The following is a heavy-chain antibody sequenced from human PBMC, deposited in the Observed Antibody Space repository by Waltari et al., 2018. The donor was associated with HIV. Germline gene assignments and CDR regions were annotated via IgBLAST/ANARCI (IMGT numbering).Heavy chain of an antibody. CDR1: GYTFIDYY. D-gene: IGHD6-19*01. CDR3: ATQATGYGSDKYYFDY. CDR2: INPNSGGT. V-gene: IGHV1-2*04. Sequence: QVQLVQSGAEVKKPGASVKVSCKASGYTFIDYYMHWVRQAPGQGLEWMGWINPNSGGTNYAQKFQGWVTMTRDTSISTVYMELSRLRSDDTAVYYCATQATGYGSDKYYFDYWGQGTLVTVSS. J-gene: IGHJ4*02.